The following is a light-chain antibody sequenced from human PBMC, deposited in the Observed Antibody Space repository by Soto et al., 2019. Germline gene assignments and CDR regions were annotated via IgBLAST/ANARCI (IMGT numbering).Light chain of an antibody. V-gene: IGKV3-11*02. CDR1: QDVSIF. Sequence: EILLAQSPATLSLSPGERATLSCKASQDVSIFLAWYQQKPGQAPRLLIHDASNRATGVPARFSGSGSARDFTLTITSLDPEDFAVYYFQQRSTWLYTFGQGTKLEV. CDR3: QQRSTWLYT. J-gene: IGKJ2*01. CDR2: DAS.